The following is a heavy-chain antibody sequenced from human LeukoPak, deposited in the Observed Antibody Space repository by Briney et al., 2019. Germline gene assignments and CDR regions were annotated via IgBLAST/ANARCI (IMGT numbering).Heavy chain of an antibody. CDR2: INPNSGGT. D-gene: IGHD2-2*01. J-gene: IGHJ3*02. V-gene: IGHV1-2*02. Sequence: ASVKASCKASGYTFTGYYMHWVRQAPGQGLEWMGWINPNSGGTNYQGRVTMTRDTSISTAYMELSRLRSDDTAVYYCARAVLYCSSTSCYGDAFDIWGQGTMVTVSS. CDR1: GYTFTGYY. CDR3: ARAVLYCSSTSCYGDAFDI.